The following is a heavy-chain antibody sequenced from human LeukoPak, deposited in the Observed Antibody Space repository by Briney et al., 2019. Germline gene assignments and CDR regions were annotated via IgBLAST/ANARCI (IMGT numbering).Heavy chain of an antibody. Sequence: PSETLSLTCTVSGGSISSYYWSWIRQPPGKGLEWIGYIYTSGSTNYNSSLKSRVTISVDTSKNQFSLKLSSVTAADTAVYYCARHDREGYCSSTSCYYYYYMDVWGKGTTVTVSS. V-gene: IGHV4-4*09. J-gene: IGHJ6*03. D-gene: IGHD2-2*01. CDR3: ARHDREGYCSSTSCYYYYYMDV. CDR2: IYTSGST. CDR1: GGSISSYY.